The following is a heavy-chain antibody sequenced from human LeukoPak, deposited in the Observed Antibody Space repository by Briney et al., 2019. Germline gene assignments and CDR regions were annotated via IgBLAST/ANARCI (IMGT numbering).Heavy chain of an antibody. CDR1: GFTFSSYS. V-gene: IGHV3-21*01. CDR3: ARDKYSSSSYYFDY. Sequence: GGSLRLSCAASGFTFSSYSMNWVRQAPGKGLEWVSSISSSSSYISYTDSVRGRFTISRDNAKTSLYLQMNSLRAEDTAVYYCARDKYSSSSYYFDYWGQGTLVTVSS. D-gene: IGHD6-6*01. J-gene: IGHJ4*02. CDR2: ISSSSSYI.